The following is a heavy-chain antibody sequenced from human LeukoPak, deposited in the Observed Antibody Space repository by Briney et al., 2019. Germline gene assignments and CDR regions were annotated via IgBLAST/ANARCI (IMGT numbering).Heavy chain of an antibody. V-gene: IGHV1-8*03. CDR2: MTPNSGNT. CDR3: ARANFLRFDP. Sequence: GASVKVSCKASGYTFAIYDIHWVRQASGQGLEWMGRMTPNSGNTGYAQKFQGRVTITRNTSISTAYMKLSSLRSDDTAVYYCARANFLRFDPWGQGTLVTVSS. J-gene: IGHJ5*02. CDR1: GYTFAIYD.